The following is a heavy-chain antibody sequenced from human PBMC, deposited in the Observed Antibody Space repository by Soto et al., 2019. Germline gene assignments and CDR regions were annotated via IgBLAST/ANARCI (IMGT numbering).Heavy chain of an antibody. Sequence: ASVKVSCKASGYTFTSYGISCVRQAPGQGLEWMGXISXXNXXTXXXXXLXXXVTMTTDTSTSTAYMELRSLRSDDTAVYYCARDSTGIAAAGYVFDYWGQGTLVSVSS. CDR3: ARDSTGIAAAGYVFDY. CDR2: ISXXNXXT. CDR1: GYTFTSYG. V-gene: IGHV1-18*01. J-gene: IGHJ4*02. D-gene: IGHD6-13*01.